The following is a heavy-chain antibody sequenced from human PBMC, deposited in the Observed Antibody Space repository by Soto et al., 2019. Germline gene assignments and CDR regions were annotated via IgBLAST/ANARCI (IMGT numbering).Heavy chain of an antibody. Sequence: GGSLRLSCAASGFTFSSYGMHWVRQAPGKGLEWVAVIWYDGSNKYYADSVKGRFTISRDNSKNTLYLQMNSLRAEDTAVYYCARDWDYGDYGHDYWGQGTLVTVSS. CDR2: IWYDGSNK. D-gene: IGHD4-17*01. CDR1: GFTFSSYG. CDR3: ARDWDYGDYGHDY. V-gene: IGHV3-33*01. J-gene: IGHJ4*02.